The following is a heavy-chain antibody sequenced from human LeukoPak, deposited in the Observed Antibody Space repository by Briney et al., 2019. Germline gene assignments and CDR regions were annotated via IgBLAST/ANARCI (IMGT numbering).Heavy chain of an antibody. CDR2: IYSGGTT. CDR3: AKDGGVRSGWSNPYFDY. V-gene: IGHV3-66*02. D-gene: IGHD6-19*01. J-gene: IGHJ4*02. CDR1: GFTVSSNY. Sequence: PGGSLRLSCAASGFTVSSNYMSWVRQAPGKGLEWVSVIYSGGTTYYADSVKGRFTISRGNSKNTLSLQMNSLRAEDTAVYYCAKDGGVRSGWSNPYFDYWGQGTLVAVSS.